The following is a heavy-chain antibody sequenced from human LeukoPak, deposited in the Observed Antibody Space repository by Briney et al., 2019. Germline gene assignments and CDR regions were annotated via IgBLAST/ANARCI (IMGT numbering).Heavy chain of an antibody. J-gene: IGHJ4*02. V-gene: IGHV4-39*01. Sequence: SESLSLTCSVSGGSISSSSYYWGWIRQPPRKGLEWIGSVHYSGTTYYNTSLKSRVTISIDASKNQFSLKLSSVTAADTAVYYCARHFDYWGQGIMVTVSS. CDR3: ARHFDY. CDR1: GGSISSSSYY. CDR2: VHYSGTT.